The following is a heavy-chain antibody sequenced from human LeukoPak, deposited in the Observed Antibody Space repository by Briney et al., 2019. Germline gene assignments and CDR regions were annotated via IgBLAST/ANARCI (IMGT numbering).Heavy chain of an antibody. Sequence: SETLSLTCTVSGGSISSYYWSWIRKPPGKGLEWIGYIYYSGSTNYNPSLKSRVTISVDTSKNQFSLKLSSVTAADTAVCYCARDPRLDAFDIWGQGTMVSVSS. J-gene: IGHJ3*02. CDR3: ARDPRLDAFDI. V-gene: IGHV4-59*01. CDR1: GGSISSYY. CDR2: IYYSGST. D-gene: IGHD2-21*02.